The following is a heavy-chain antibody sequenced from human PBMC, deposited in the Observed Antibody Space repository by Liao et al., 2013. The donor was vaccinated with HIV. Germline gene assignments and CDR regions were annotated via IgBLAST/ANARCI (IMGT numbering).Heavy chain of an antibody. J-gene: IGHJ3*02. CDR1: GGSTSSSRDY. V-gene: IGHV4-39*07. D-gene: IGHD7-27*01. CDR2: VYYSGST. CDR3: ARDAPKFQTGDGGAFDI. Sequence: QVQLQESGPGLVKPSETLSLTCTVSGGSTSSSRDYWGWIRQPPGKGLEWIGNVYYSGSTYYNPSLKSRVTISIDTSKNQFSLKLSSVTAADTAVYYCARDAPKFQTGDGGAFDIWGQGTMVTVSS.